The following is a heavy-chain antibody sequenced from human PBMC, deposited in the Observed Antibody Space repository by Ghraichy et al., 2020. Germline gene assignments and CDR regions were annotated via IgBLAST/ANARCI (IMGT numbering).Heavy chain of an antibody. CDR2: ISWNSDNI. J-gene: IGHJ4*02. CDR3: AKDIKGGGLWFPRDGYFDY. V-gene: IGHV3-9*01. Sequence: GGSLRLSCVASGFTFDDYAIHWVRQPPGKGLEWVSGISWNSDNIAYADSVKGRFTISRDNAKNSLYLQMNSLRPEDTALYYCAKDIKGGGLWFPRDGYFDYWGQGTLVTVSS. CDR1: GFTFDDYA. D-gene: IGHD5-24*01.